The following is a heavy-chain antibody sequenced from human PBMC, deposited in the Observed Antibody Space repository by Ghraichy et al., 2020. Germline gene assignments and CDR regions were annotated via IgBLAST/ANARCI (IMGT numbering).Heavy chain of an antibody. V-gene: IGHV4-59*01. CDR2: IYYSGST. CDR3: AREGAVADRLFDY. CDR1: GGSISSYY. D-gene: IGHD6-19*01. J-gene: IGHJ4*02. Sequence: SETLSLTCTVSGGSISSYYWSWIRQPPGKGLEWIGYIYYSGSTNYNPSLKSRVTISVDTSKNQFSLKLSSVTAADTAVYYCAREGAVADRLFDYWGQGTLVTVSS.